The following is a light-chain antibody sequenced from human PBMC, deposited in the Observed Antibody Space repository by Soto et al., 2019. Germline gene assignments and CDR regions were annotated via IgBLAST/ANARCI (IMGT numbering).Light chain of an antibody. CDR3: ISYTDRQSYL. Sequence: QSALTQPRSVSGSPGQSVTISCTGTSSDVGGYDYVSWYQQHPGKAPKLMIYDVSERPSGVPDRFSGSKSGNTASLTISGLQVEDEADYYCISYTDRQSYLFGTGTKVTVL. V-gene: IGLV2-11*01. CDR2: DVS. CDR1: SSDVGGYDY. J-gene: IGLJ1*01.